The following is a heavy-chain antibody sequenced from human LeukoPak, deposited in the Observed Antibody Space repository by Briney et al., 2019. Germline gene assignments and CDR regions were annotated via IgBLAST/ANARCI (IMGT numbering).Heavy chain of an antibody. V-gene: IGHV4-59*12. D-gene: IGHD1-26*01. CDR3: ARGGNAFDI. J-gene: IGHJ3*02. Sequence: SETLSLTCTVSGGSISNYYWCWIRQPPGKGLEWIGYIYYSGSTNSNPSLKSRVTISLDTSKNQFSLRLSSVTAADTAVYYCARGGNAFDIWGQGTMVTVSS. CDR1: GGSISNYY. CDR2: IYYSGST.